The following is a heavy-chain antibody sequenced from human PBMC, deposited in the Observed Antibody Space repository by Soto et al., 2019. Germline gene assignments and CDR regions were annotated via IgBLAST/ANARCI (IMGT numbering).Heavy chain of an antibody. D-gene: IGHD4-17*01. CDR3: ARVVPKMPPVTYACYMDV. CDR1: GFTFDDYG. CDR2: INWNGGDT. Sequence: EVRLEESGGDVVRPGGSLRLSCAAFGFTFDDYGMALVRQAPGKGLEWVAGINWNGGDTGYAGSVKCRSTISRDNDRNSPYLTMNSLAVEDTAVYYCARVVPKMPPVTYACYMDVWGKGTTCTVSS. J-gene: IGHJ6*03. V-gene: IGHV3-20*04.